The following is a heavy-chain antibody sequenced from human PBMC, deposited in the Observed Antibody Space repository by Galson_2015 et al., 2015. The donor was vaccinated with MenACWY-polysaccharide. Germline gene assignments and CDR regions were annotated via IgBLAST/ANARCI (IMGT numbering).Heavy chain of an antibody. CDR2: ISGSGDNT. V-gene: IGHV3-23*01. D-gene: IGHD3-10*01. CDR1: GLTFSSYA. J-gene: IGHJ6*02. CDR3: ARRAPGWELFRQFFYYGMDV. Sequence: SLRLSCAASGLTFSSYAIHWVRQAPGKGLEWVSAISGSGDNTYYADSVRGRFTISRDNSKNTLFLQMNSLRVEDTAVHYCARRAPGWELFRQFFYYGMDVWGQGTTVTVSS.